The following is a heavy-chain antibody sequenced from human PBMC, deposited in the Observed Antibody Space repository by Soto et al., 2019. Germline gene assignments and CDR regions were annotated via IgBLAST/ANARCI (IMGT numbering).Heavy chain of an antibody. CDR2: ISSSGSTI. Sequence: GSLRLSLSASGGTVRIYESNWVRQAPGKGLEWVSYISSSGSTIYYADSVKGRFTISRDNAKNSLYLQMNSLRAEDTAVYYCARSGSGSYFSPYYGMDVWGQGTKVTVSS. CDR1: GGTVRIYE. J-gene: IGHJ6*02. V-gene: IGHV3-48*03. CDR3: ARSGSGSYFSPYYGMDV. D-gene: IGHD3-10*01.